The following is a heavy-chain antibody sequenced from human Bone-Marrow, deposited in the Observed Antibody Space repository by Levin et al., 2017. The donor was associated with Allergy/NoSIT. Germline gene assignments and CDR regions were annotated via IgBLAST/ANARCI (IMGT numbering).Heavy chain of an antibody. J-gene: IGHJ6*02. V-gene: IGHV3-53*01. D-gene: IGHD1-26*01. Sequence: GGSLRLSCAASGFAVSATYVTWVRQAPGKGLEWVSVIYSSGNLYYADSVKGRFSISRDNSKNTVYLQMDTLTAADTAVYYCASPSILGTTPYYYGVDVWGQGTMVTVSS. CDR1: GFAVSATY. CDR3: ASPSILGTTPYYYGVDV. CDR2: IYSSGNL.